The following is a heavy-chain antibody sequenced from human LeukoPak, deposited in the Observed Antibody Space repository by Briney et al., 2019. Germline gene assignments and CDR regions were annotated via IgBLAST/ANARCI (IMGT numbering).Heavy chain of an antibody. V-gene: IGHV4-39*06. J-gene: IGHJ4*02. CDR1: GGSISSSSYY. CDR2: ISYSGST. CDR3: ASAPNEYFFDY. Sequence: SETLSLTCTVSGGSISSSSYYWGWIRQPPGKGLEWIGTISYSGSTYYNPSLKSRVIISVDTSKNQFTLKLSSVTAADTAIYYCASAPNEYFFDYWGQGTLVTVSS.